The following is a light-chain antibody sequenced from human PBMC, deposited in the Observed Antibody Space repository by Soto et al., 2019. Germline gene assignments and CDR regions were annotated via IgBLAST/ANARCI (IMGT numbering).Light chain of an antibody. Sequence: EIVLTQSPATLSLSPGERATLSCRASQSVSSYLAWYQQKPGQAPRLLIYDASNSATGIPARFSGSGSGTDFTLTISSLEPEYFAVYYCQQRSNWPGLTFGGGTKVEIK. CDR3: QQRSNWPGLT. V-gene: IGKV3-11*01. CDR1: QSVSSY. CDR2: DAS. J-gene: IGKJ4*01.